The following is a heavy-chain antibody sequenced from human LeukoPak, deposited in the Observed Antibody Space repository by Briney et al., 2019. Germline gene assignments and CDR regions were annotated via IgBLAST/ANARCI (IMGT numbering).Heavy chain of an antibody. CDR2: IYYSGST. D-gene: IGHD4-17*01. CDR1: GGSISSSSYY. CDR3: ARLVIRAFDS. Sequence: SETLSLTCTVSGGSISSSSYYWGWIRQPPGKGLEWIGSIYYSGSTYYNPSLKSRVIISVDTSKNQFSLKLSSVTAADTAVYYCARLVIRAFDSWGQGILVTVSS. V-gene: IGHV4-39*01. J-gene: IGHJ5*01.